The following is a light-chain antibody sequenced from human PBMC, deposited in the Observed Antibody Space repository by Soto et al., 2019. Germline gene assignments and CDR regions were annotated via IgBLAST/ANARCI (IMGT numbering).Light chain of an antibody. J-gene: IGLJ1*01. CDR1: SSDVGGYNY. CDR2: DVN. CDR3: CSYAGRDNCV. Sequence: QSVLAQPRSVSGSPGQSVAISCTGTSSDVGGYNYVSWYQQHPGKGPKVMIFDVNKRPSGVPDRFSGSKSGNTASLTISGLQAEDEADYYCCSYAGRDNCVFGSGTKVTVL. V-gene: IGLV2-11*01.